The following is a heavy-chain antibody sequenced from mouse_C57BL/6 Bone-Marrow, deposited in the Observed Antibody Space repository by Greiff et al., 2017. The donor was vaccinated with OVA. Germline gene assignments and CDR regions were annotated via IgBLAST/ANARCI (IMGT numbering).Heavy chain of an antibody. CDR1: GYTFTSYG. CDR2: IYPRSGNT. D-gene: IGHD2-4*01. J-gene: IGHJ1*03. CDR3: ARCDYDVGWYFDV. V-gene: IGHV1-81*01. Sequence: VQLQQSGAELARPGASVKLSCKASGYTFTSYGISWVKQRTGQGLEWIGEIYPRSGNTYYNEKVKGKATLTSDKSSSTAYLVRRSLTSEDSSVYFCARCDYDVGWYFDVWGTGTTVTVSS.